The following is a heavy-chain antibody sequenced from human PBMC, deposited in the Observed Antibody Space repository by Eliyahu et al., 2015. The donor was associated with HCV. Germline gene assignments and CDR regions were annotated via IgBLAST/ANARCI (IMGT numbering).Heavy chain of an antibody. CDR2: IQYXGXT. Sequence: QVQLQESGPGLVKPSDTLSXTCTVSGRSIXXYYXTWXRQPPGQGPWGRAHIQYXGXTXSHPAXKSRXTVSLDTSKNQFSLRLSSVTAADTAVYYCASGGGGIAVAGTGGWFDPWGQGTLVTVSS. J-gene: IGHJ5*02. CDR3: ASGGGGIAVAGTGGWFDP. D-gene: IGHD6-19*01. CDR1: GRSIXXYY. V-gene: IGHV4-59*01.